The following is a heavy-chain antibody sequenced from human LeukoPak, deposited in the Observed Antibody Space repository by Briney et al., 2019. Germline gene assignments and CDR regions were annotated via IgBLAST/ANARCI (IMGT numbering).Heavy chain of an antibody. Sequence: SQTLSLTCTVSGGSISRGSYYWSWIRQPAGKGLEWIGYIYYSGGTNYNPSLKSRVTISVDTSKNKFSLKLSSVTAADTAVYYCARGQGMAAAGDFYFDYWGQGTLVSVPS. CDR1: GGSISRGSYY. CDR3: ARGQGMAAAGDFYFDY. J-gene: IGHJ4*02. CDR2: IYYSGGT. D-gene: IGHD6-13*01. V-gene: IGHV4-61*10.